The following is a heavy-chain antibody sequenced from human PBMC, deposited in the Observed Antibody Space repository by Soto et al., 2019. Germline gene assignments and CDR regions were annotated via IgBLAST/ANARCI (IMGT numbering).Heavy chain of an antibody. J-gene: IGHJ6*03. Sequence: GGSLRLSCAASGFTFSSYAMSWVRQAPGKGLEWVSAISGSGGSTYYAESVKGRLTIPRDNSKNTLYLQMNSLGAEDTAVYYCAKDYCSSTSCRTYYYYYYMDVWGKGTTVTVSS. CDR3: AKDYCSSTSCRTYYYYYYMDV. V-gene: IGHV3-23*01. CDR1: GFTFSSYA. CDR2: ISGSGGST. D-gene: IGHD2-2*01.